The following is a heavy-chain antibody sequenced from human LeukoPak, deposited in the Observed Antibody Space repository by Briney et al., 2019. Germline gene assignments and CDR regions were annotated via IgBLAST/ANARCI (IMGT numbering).Heavy chain of an antibody. CDR3: AREETGIVFSFGP. CDR1: GITFSTYW. CDR2: INSNGSST. V-gene: IGHV3-74*01. D-gene: IGHD5/OR15-5a*01. Sequence: GGSLRLSCAASGITFSTYWMHWVRQAPGKGLVWVSRINSNGSSTNYEDSVKGRFTISRDNAKNTVYLQLNSLRAEDKAVYYCAREETGIVFSFGPGGPGTLVTVSS. J-gene: IGHJ5*02.